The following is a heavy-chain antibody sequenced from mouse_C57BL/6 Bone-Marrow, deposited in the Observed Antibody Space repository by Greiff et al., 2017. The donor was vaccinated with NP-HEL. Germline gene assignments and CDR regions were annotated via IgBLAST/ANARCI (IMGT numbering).Heavy chain of an antibody. CDR3: ARRSYGSSFDY. CDR1: GYAFTNYL. V-gene: IGHV1-54*01. J-gene: IGHJ2*01. D-gene: IGHD1-1*01. CDR2: INPGSGGT. Sequence: VQGVESGAELVRPGTSVKVSCKASGYAFTNYLIEWVKQRPGQGLEWIGVINPGSGGTNYNEKFKGKATLTADKSSSTAYMQLSSLTSEDSAVYFCARRSYGSSFDYWGQGTTLTVSS.